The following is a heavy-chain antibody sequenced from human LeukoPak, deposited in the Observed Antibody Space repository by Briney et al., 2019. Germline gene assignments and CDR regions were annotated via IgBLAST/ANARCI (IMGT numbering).Heavy chain of an antibody. CDR3: ATDLRGLRPRTHDAFDM. D-gene: IGHD5-12*01. Sequence: GASVKVSCKASGYTCTIYGISWVRQAPGQGLEWMGWSSTYNGNTNYSQKLQSRVTMTTEASTSTAYIEQMSPRSDATAVDYYATDLRGLRPRTHDAFDMWGQGPMVTV. V-gene: IGHV1-18*01. CDR1: GYTCTIYG. CDR2: SSTYNGNT. J-gene: IGHJ3*02.